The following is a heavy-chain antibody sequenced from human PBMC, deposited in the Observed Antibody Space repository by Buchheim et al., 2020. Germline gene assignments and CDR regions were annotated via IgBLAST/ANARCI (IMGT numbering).Heavy chain of an antibody. CDR3: ARAMGSYYYYAMDV. V-gene: IGHV3-48*03. CDR2: ISSTGSTI. D-gene: IGHD5-18*01. J-gene: IGHJ6*02. Sequence: EVQLVESGGGLVQPRGSLRLSCAASGFTFSDYEMNWVRQAPGRGLEWVSYISSTGSTIYYADSVKGRFTISRDNAGNSLFLPMNSLRAEDTAVYHCARAMGSYYYYAMDVWGQGTT. CDR1: GFTFSDYE.